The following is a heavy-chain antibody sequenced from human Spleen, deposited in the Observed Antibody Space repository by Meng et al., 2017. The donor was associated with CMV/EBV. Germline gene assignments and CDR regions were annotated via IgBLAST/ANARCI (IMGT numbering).Heavy chain of an antibody. Sequence: FTVTNHAVHWVRQAPGKGLQWVAVISYDGGNKYYADSVKGRFTISRDNSKNTLYLQMNSLRTEDTAVYYCARDRVVGTATDYLCEADSWGQGTLVTVSS. D-gene: IGHD1-26*01. CDR3: ARDRVVGTATDYLCEADS. CDR1: FTVTNHA. CDR2: ISYDGGNK. J-gene: IGHJ4*02. V-gene: IGHV3-30*04.